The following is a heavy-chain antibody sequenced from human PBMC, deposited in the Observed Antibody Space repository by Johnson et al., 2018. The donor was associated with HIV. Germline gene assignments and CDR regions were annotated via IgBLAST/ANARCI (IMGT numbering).Heavy chain of an antibody. CDR1: GFTFSSYD. CDR2: IGTAGDT. CDR3: ARGSSYYYDSSGYAFDI. Sequence: VQLVESGGGLVKPGGSLRLSCVASGFTFSSYDMHWVRQATGKGLEWVSAIGTAGDTYYPGSVKGRFTISRENAKNSLYLQMNSLRAGDTAVYYCARGSSYYYDSSGYAFDIWGQGTMVTVSS. V-gene: IGHV3-13*01. D-gene: IGHD3-22*01. J-gene: IGHJ3*02.